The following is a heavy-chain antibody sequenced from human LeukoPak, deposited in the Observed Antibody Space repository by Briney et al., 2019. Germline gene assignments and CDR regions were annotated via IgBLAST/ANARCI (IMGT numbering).Heavy chain of an antibody. CDR2: IHYSGSP. CDR3: VRAELSYCSGGRCPYFDY. J-gene: IGHJ4*02. V-gene: IGHV4-59*01. D-gene: IGHD2-15*01. CDR1: GGSISSYY. Sequence: SETLSLTCTVSGGSISSYYWSWIRQPPGEGLEWIGYIHYSGSPNYNPPLKSRPSLSVDTSKNQISLRLSSATAADTAVYYCVRAELSYCSGGRCPYFDYWGQGILVTVSS.